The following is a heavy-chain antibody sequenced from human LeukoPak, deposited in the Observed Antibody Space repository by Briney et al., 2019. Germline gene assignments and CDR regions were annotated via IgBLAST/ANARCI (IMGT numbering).Heavy chain of an antibody. CDR2: IWYDGSNK. Sequence: GGSLRLSCAASGFTLSRYGMHWVRQAPGKGLEWVAIIWYDGSNKYYADSVKGRFTISRDNSKNTLYLQMNSLRAEDTAVYYCARDSSTTVTGAFDIWGQGTMVTVSS. CDR3: ARDSSTTVTGAFDI. CDR1: GFTLSRYG. D-gene: IGHD4-17*01. V-gene: IGHV3-33*01. J-gene: IGHJ3*02.